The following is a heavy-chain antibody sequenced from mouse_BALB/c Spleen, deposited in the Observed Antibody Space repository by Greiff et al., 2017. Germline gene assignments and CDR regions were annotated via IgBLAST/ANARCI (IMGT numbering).Heavy chain of an antibody. CDR2: ISSGSSTI. CDR1: GFTFSSFG. Sequence: DVKLVESGGGLVQPGGSRKLSCAASGFTFSSFGMHWVRQAPEKGLEWVAYISSGSSTIYYADTVKGRFTISRDNPKNTLFLQMTSLRSEDTAMYYCARNPHYYGSSPYAMDYWGQGTSVTVSS. D-gene: IGHD1-1*01. J-gene: IGHJ4*01. V-gene: IGHV5-17*02. CDR3: ARNPHYYGSSPYAMDY.